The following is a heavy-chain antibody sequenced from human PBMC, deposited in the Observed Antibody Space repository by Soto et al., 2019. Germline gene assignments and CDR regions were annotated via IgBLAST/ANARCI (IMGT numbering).Heavy chain of an antibody. CDR1: GFTFSSYS. CDR3: ARASGIYCSGGSCHLGYSYFDY. V-gene: IGHV3-48*01. J-gene: IGHJ4*02. D-gene: IGHD2-15*01. CDR2: ISSSSSTI. Sequence: EVQLVESGGGLVQPGGSLRLSCAASGFTFSSYSMNWVRQAPGKGLEWVSYISSSSSTIYYADSVKGRFTISRDNAKNSLYLQVNSLRAEDTAVYYCARASGIYCSGGSCHLGYSYFDYGGQGTLVTVSS.